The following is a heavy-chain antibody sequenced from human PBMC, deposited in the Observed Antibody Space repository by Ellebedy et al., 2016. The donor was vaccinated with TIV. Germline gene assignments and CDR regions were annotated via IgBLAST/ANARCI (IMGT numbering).Heavy chain of an antibody. D-gene: IGHD3-9*01. Sequence: GGSLRLSCAASGFTFSSFAMSWVRQAPGKGLEWVSAFSGSGRSAYYADSVRGRFTISRDKSKNTLYLQINSLRAEDTAVYYCAQDRHYDILTGIFDYWGQGTLVTVSS. CDR3: AQDRHYDILTGIFDY. V-gene: IGHV3-23*01. J-gene: IGHJ4*02. CDR1: GFTFSSFA. CDR2: FSGSGRSA.